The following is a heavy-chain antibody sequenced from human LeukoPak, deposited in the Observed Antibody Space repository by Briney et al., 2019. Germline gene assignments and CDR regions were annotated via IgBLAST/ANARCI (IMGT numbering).Heavy chain of an antibody. J-gene: IGHJ6*03. D-gene: IGHD2-2*01. CDR2: ISSSSSYI. V-gene: IGHV3-21*01. CDR3: ARYCSSTSCPVGYYYYYMDV. Sequence: GGSLRLSCAASGFTFSSYSMNWVRQAPGKGLEWVSSISSSSSYIYYADSVKGRFTISRDNAKNSLYLQMNSRRAEDTAVYYCARYCSSTSCPVGYYYYYMDVWGKGTTVTVSS. CDR1: GFTFSSYS.